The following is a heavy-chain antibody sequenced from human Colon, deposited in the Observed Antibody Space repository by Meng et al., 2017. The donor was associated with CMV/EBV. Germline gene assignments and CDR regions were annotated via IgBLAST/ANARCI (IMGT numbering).Heavy chain of an antibody. CDR3: ARGGRSMYQLLSIY. J-gene: IGHJ4*02. D-gene: IGHD2-2*01. V-gene: IGHV3-7*01. Sequence: GESLKISCAASGFTFNTFWMTWVRQAPGKGLEWVANIKEDGRGQWYVDSVKGRFTISRDTSKNTVYLQMNSLRPEDTAVYYCARGGRSMYQLLSIYWGQGTLVTVSS. CDR1: GFTFNTFW. CDR2: IKEDGRGQ.